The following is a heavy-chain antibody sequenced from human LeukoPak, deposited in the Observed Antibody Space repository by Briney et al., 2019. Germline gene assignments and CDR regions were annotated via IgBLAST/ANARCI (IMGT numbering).Heavy chain of an antibody. CDR2: ILFDGTEK. Sequence: QPGGSLRLSCTASGFSLCDYGMHWVRQAPGKGLEWVSYILFDGTEKHYADSVKGRLTVSRDNSRNTLYLQMNSLRPEDMGVYYCATQRGSGYYLPGLWGRGTLVTVSS. CDR3: ATQRGSGYYLPGL. V-gene: IGHV3-30*02. J-gene: IGHJ4*02. CDR1: GFSLCDYG. D-gene: IGHD3-22*01.